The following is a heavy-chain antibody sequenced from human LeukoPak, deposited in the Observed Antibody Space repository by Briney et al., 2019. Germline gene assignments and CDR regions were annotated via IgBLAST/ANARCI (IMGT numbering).Heavy chain of an antibody. V-gene: IGHV4-4*07. D-gene: IGHD3-9*01. J-gene: IGHJ6*03. Sequence: PSETLSLTCSVSGYSISSGYYWSWIRQPAGKGLEWIGRIYTSGSTNYNPSLKSRVTMSVDTSKNQFSLKLSFVTAADTAVYYGARAGFDWYGSEDYYYYYMDVWGKGTTVTISS. CDR2: IYTSGST. CDR3: ARAGFDWYGSEDYYYYYMDV. CDR1: GYSISSGYY.